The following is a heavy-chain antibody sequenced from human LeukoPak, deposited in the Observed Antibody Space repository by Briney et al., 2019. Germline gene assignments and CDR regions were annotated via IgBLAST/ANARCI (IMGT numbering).Heavy chain of an antibody. J-gene: IGHJ3*01. D-gene: IGHD2-2*01. CDR2: ISGSGGST. CDR1: GFTFNSYA. Sequence: PGGSLRLSCAASGFTFNSYAMSWVRQAPGKGLEWVSVISGSGGSTYYAESVTGRFTISRDNSRNMLYLQMNNLRAEDTAVYYCAKDRTAGAYQGDAFDFWGQGTMVTVSS. V-gene: IGHV3-23*01. CDR3: AKDRTAGAYQGDAFDF.